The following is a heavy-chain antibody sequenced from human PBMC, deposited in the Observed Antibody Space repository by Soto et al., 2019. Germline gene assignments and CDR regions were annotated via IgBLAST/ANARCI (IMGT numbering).Heavy chain of an antibody. CDR3: ARLGGMATNLFSPKEYYFDY. CDR1: GGSISSYY. D-gene: IGHD5-12*01. Sequence: SETLSLTCTVSGGSISSYYWSWIRQPPGKGLEWIGYIYYSGSTNYNPSLKSRVTTSVDTSKNQFSLKLSSVTAADTAVCYCARLGGMATNLFSPKEYYFDYWGQGTLVTVSS. CDR2: IYYSGST. J-gene: IGHJ4*02. V-gene: IGHV4-59*01.